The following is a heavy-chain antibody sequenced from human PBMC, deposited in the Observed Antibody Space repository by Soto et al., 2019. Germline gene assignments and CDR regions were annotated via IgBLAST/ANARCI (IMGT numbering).Heavy chain of an antibody. D-gene: IGHD3-10*01. J-gene: IGHJ4*02. V-gene: IGHV3-9*01. CDR1: GFTFDDYA. CDR2: ISWNSGSI. Sequence: EVQLVESGGGLVQPGRSLRLSCAASGFTFDDYALHWGRQAPGKGLEWVSGISWNSGSIGYADSVKGRFTISRDNAKNSLYLQMNSLRADDTALYYCAKDMGSGSGTFFDYWGQGALVIVSS. CDR3: AKDMGSGSGTFFDY.